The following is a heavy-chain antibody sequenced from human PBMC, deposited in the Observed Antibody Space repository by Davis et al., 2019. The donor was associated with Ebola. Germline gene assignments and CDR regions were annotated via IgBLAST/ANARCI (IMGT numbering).Heavy chain of an antibody. Sequence: MPSETLSLTCTVSGDSISSYYWSWIRQPPGKGLEWIGYIYYSGSTNYNPSLKSRVTISVDTSKNQFSLKLSSVTAADTAVYYCARHDYDFWSGYYGGNWFDPWGQGTLVTVPS. D-gene: IGHD3-3*01. CDR2: IYYSGST. CDR3: ARHDYDFWSGYYGGNWFDP. J-gene: IGHJ5*02. V-gene: IGHV4-59*08. CDR1: GDSISSYY.